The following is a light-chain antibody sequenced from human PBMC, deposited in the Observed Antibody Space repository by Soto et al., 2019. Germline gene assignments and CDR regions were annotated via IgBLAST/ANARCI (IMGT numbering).Light chain of an antibody. Sequence: EIVLTQSPATLSLSPGERATLSCRASQNINNYLAWYQQKPGQAPRLLIYDASNRATGIPARFSGSGSGTDFTLTISTLEPEDVAVYYCHERSHRPYTVGQGTKLEIK. CDR1: QNINNY. V-gene: IGKV3-11*01. CDR2: DAS. CDR3: HERSHRPYT. J-gene: IGKJ2*01.